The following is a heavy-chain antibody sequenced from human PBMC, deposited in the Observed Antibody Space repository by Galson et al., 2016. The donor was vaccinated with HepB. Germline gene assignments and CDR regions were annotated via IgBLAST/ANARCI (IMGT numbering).Heavy chain of an antibody. CDR2: TYYRSQWFS. Sequence: CAISGDSVTSDETMWNWIRQSPSRGLEWLGRTYYRSQWFSEYAMSAKGRITVTADTSGNQFSLQLDSVTPDDTAAYFCTRGYMQTGMNVWGQGTTVTVSS. D-gene: IGHD5-18*01. J-gene: IGHJ6*02. V-gene: IGHV6-1*01. CDR1: GDSVTSDETM. CDR3: TRGYMQTGMNV.